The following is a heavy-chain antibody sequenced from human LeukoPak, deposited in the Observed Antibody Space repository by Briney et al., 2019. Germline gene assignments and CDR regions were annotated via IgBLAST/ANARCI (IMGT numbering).Heavy chain of an antibody. CDR2: MNPNSGNT. J-gene: IGHJ4*02. D-gene: IGHD6-13*01. V-gene: IGHV1-8*01. CDR1: GYTFTSYN. CDR3: AVLQAVEQQGF. Sequence: ASVKVSCKASGYTFTSYNINWVRQAAGQGLEWMGWMNPNSGNTGYAQKFQGRVTMTRNTSISTAYMELSSLRSEDTAVYYCAVLQAVEQQGFWGQGTLVTVSS.